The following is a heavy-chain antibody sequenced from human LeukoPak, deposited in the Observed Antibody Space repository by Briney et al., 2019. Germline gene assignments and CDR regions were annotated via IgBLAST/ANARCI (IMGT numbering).Heavy chain of an antibody. J-gene: IGHJ4*02. CDR2: IYHSGTT. CDR1: GGSINSSNW. CDR3: ASGWFGELLPTFEY. D-gene: IGHD3-10*01. Sequence: PSETLSLTCAVSGGSINSSNWWSWVRQPPGKGLEWIGEIYHSGTTNYNPSLKSRVTISVDKSKNQFSLKLSSVTAADTAVYYCASGWFGELLPTFEYWGQGTLVTVSS. V-gene: IGHV4-4*02.